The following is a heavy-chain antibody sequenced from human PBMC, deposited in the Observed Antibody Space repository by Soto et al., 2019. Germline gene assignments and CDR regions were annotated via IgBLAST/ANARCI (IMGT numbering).Heavy chain of an antibody. Sequence: SETLSLTCTVSGGSISSSTYYWGWIRQPPGKGREWIGSIYYRGSTYYNPSLKSRITISVDTSKNQISLKLTSVTAADTALYYCERSGYTYGEPDYWGQGTLVTVSS. CDR2: IYYRGST. D-gene: IGHD5-18*01. CDR3: ERSGYTYGEPDY. V-gene: IGHV4-39*01. J-gene: IGHJ4*02. CDR1: GGSISSSTYY.